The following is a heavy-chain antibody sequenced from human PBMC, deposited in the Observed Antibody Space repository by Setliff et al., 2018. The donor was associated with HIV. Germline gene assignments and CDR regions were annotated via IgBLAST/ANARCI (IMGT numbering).Heavy chain of an antibody. J-gene: IGHJ4*02. CDR3: VRDRETVSISGVAVPYFDY. CDR2: INPNSGGT. CDR1: GYTFTGYY. Sequence: ASVKVSCKASGYTFTGYYMHWVRQAPGQGLEWMGWINPNSGGTNYAQKFQGRVTMTRDTSISTAYMELSRLRSDDTAVYYCVRDRETVSISGVAVPYFDYWGQGTQVTVSS. V-gene: IGHV1-2*02. D-gene: IGHD3-3*01.